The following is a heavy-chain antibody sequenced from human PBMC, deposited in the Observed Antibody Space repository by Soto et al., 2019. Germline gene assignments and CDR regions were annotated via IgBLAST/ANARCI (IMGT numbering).Heavy chain of an antibody. CDR2: INGGGSAQ. CDR3: ARDPLFGAFDI. J-gene: IGHJ3*02. Sequence: PGGSLRLSCAASGFTFTRFWMSWVRQAPRKGLEWVANINGGGSAQDYADSVKGRFAISRDNPKNSLYLQMNSLRADDTAVYYCARDPLFGAFDIWGQGTMVTVSS. CDR1: GFTFTRFW. D-gene: IGHD2-21*01. V-gene: IGHV3-7*01.